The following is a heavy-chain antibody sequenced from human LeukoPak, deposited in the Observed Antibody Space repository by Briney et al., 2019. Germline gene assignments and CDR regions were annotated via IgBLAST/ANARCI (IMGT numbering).Heavy chain of an antibody. CDR2: INTDGSST. D-gene: IGHD2-21*02. Sequence: PGGSLRLSCAASGFTFSSYWMHWVRQAPGKGLVWVSRINTDGSSTSYADSVKGRFTISRDNAKNTLYLQMNSLRAEDTAVYYCAREMVTPQRWIDYWGQGTLVTVSS. J-gene: IGHJ4*02. V-gene: IGHV3-74*01. CDR3: AREMVTPQRWIDY. CDR1: GFTFSSYW.